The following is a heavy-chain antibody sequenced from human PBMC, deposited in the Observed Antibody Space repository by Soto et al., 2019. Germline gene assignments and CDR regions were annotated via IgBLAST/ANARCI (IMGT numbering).Heavy chain of an antibody. CDR2: INAGNGNT. CDR3: ARNLNVDNPDHLGY. D-gene: IGHD5-12*01. V-gene: IGHV1-3*01. CDR1: GYTFTSYA. J-gene: IGHJ4*02. Sequence: ASVKVSCKASGYTFTSYAMHWVRQAPGQRLEWMGWINAGNGNTKYSQKFQGRVTITADKSTSTAYMELSSLRSEDTAVYYCARNLNVDNPDHLGYWGQGTLVTVSS.